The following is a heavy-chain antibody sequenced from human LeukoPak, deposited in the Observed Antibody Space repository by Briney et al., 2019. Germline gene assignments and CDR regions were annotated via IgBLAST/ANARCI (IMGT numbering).Heavy chain of an antibody. Sequence: ASVKVSCKASGYTFIDYYMHWVRQAPGQGLEWMGWINPNSGGTNYAQKFQGRVTMTRDTSITTAYMELSRLRSDDTAVYYCARVYGDHYGSGVIDYWGQGTLVTVSS. CDR2: INPNSGGT. CDR1: GYTFIDYY. V-gene: IGHV1-2*02. J-gene: IGHJ4*02. D-gene: IGHD3-10*01. CDR3: ARVYGDHYGSGVIDY.